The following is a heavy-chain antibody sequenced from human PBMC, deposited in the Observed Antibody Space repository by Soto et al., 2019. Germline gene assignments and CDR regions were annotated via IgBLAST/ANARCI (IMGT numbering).Heavy chain of an antibody. CDR1: GFTFSTYE. D-gene: IGHD6-13*01. V-gene: IGHV3-74*02. CDR3: AGGFNPHSSKTEGGRQGGWFDP. CDR2: ISPDGSTT. Sequence: EVQLVESGGGLVQPGGSLRLSCAASGFTFSTYEMNWVRQAPGKGLVWVSRISPDGSTTTYADSVKGRFTISRDNAKNALYLEMNSLRVEDAAVYYCAGGFNPHSSKTEGGRQGGWFDPWGQGTLVTISS. J-gene: IGHJ5*02.